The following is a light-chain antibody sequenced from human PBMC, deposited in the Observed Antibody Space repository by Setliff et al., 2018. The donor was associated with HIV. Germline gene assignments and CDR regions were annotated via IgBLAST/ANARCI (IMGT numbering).Light chain of an antibody. Sequence: QSALTQPASVSGSPGQSITISCTGTSSDVGGYNYVSWYQQHPGKGPKVMIYDVSKRPSGVSNRFSGSKSGNTASLTISGLQAEDEADYYCCSWAGSSTYVFGTGTKVTVL. CDR3: CSWAGSSTYV. V-gene: IGLV2-23*02. CDR2: DVS. CDR1: SSDVGGYNY. J-gene: IGLJ1*01.